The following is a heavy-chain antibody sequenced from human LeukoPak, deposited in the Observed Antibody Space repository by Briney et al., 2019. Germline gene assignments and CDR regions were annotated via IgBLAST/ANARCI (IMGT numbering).Heavy chain of an antibody. CDR2: INPNSGGT. J-gene: IGHJ3*02. CDR1: GYTFTVYY. V-gene: IGHV1-2*02. CDR3: ARVVVVPAAMDSDAFDI. Sequence: ASVKVSCKASGYTFTVYYMHWVRQAPGQGLGWMGWINPNSGGTNYAQKFQGRVTMTRDTSISTAYMELSRLRSDDTAVYYCARVVVVPAAMDSDAFDIWGQGTMVTVSS. D-gene: IGHD2-2*01.